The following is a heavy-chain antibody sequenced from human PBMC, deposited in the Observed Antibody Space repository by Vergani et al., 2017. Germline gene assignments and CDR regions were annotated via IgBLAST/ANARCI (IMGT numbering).Heavy chain of an antibody. J-gene: IGHJ4*02. V-gene: IGHV1-46*03. D-gene: IGHD3-9*01. Sequence: QVQVVQSGAEVKKSGASVKVSCKTSGYTFSNYYMHWVRQAPGQGLEWMGIINPSGGHTNYAQKFQGRVTMTRDTSTSTVYMELSSLGSEETAIYYWARGDYGILTGYRYWGQGTLVTVSA. CDR3: ARGDYGILTGYRY. CDR2: INPSGGHT. CDR1: GYTFSNYY.